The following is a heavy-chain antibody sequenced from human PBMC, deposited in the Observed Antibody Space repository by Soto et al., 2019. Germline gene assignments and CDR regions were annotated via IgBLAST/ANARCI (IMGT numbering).Heavy chain of an antibody. CDR2: ISYDGSNK. CDR3: AKCRATVDYGMDV. V-gene: IGHV3-30*18. D-gene: IGHD4-17*01. Sequence: GGSLRLSCAASGFTFSSYAMSWVRQAPGKGLEWVAVISYDGSNKYYADSVKGRFTISRDNSKNTLYLQMNSLRAEDTAVYYCAKCRATVDYGMDVWGQGTTVTVSS. J-gene: IGHJ6*02. CDR1: GFTFSSYA.